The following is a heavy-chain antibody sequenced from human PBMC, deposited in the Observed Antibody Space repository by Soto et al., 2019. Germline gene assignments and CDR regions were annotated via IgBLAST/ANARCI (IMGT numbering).Heavy chain of an antibody. CDR1: GGSFSDYY. J-gene: IGHJ5*02. D-gene: IGHD6-13*01. V-gene: IGHV4-34*01. CDR2: INHSGST. Sequence: PSETLSLTCAVYGGSFSDYYWSWIRQPPGKGLEWIGEINHSGSTNYNPSLKSRVTISVDTSKNQFSLKLSSVTAADTAVYYCARGLTGGAAADPNNWFDPWGQGTQVTVSS. CDR3: ARGLTGGAAADPNNWFDP.